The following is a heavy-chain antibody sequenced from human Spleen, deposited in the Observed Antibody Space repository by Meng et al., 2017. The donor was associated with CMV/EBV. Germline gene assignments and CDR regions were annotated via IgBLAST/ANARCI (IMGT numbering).Heavy chain of an antibody. V-gene: IGHV4-34*01. J-gene: IGHJ4*02. CDR2: INHSGST. CDR3: ARLNYGSGSPVPYYFDY. CDR1: GGSFSGYY. Sequence: QGHLRQGGAGLLKPSETLSPPCSVYGGSFSGYYWSWIRQPPGKGLEWIGEINHSGSTNYNPSLKSRVTISVDTSKNQFSLKLSSVTAADTAVYYCARLNYGSGSPVPYYFDYWGQGTLVTVSS. D-gene: IGHD3-10*01.